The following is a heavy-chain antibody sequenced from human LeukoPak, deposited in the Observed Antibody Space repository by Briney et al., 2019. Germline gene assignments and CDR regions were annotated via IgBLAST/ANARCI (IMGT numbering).Heavy chain of an antibody. D-gene: IGHD6-19*01. CDR2: IIPIFGTT. V-gene: IGHV1-69*05. CDR3: ARRRESSGLIFDY. Sequence: SVKVSCKASGGTFSSYTIRWVRQAPGQGLGWMGRIIPIFGTTNYAQKFQGRVTLTTDESTSTAYMELSSLRSEDTAVYYCARRRESSGLIFDYWGQGTLVTVSS. CDR1: GGTFSSYT. J-gene: IGHJ4*02.